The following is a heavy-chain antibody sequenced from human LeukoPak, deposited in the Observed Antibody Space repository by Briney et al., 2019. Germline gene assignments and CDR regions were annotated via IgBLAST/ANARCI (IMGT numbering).Heavy chain of an antibody. D-gene: IGHD1-26*01. Sequence: GASVKVSCKASGDTFTGYYMHWARQAPGQGLEWMGWINPNSGGTNYAQKFQGRVTMTRDTSISTAYMELSRLRSDDTAVYYCARDSGSYHPYFDYWGQGTLVTVSS. V-gene: IGHV1-2*02. CDR1: GDTFTGYY. CDR2: INPNSGGT. CDR3: ARDSGSYHPYFDY. J-gene: IGHJ4*02.